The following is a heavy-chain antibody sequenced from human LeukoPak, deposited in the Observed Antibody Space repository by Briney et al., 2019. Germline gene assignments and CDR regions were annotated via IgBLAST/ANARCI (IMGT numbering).Heavy chain of an antibody. Sequence: SETLSLTCSVSGVSISSSPYHWGWIRQPPGKGLEWIGSIYYSGSSYSNPSLQSRVTMSIDTAKNQFSLQLSSVTAADTAVYYCAREIDYDSTAYVYWGRGTLVTVSS. CDR1: GVSISSSPYH. J-gene: IGHJ4*02. CDR3: AREIDYDSTAYVY. D-gene: IGHD3-22*01. V-gene: IGHV4-39*02. CDR2: IYYSGSS.